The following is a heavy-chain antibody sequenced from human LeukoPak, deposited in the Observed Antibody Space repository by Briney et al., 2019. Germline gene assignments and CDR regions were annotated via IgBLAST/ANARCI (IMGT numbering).Heavy chain of an antibody. V-gene: IGHV1-69*04. D-gene: IGHD6-13*01. CDR3: ARARRSTSNFDY. Sequence: GSSVKVSCTASGGTFSSYAISWVRQAPGQGLEWMGRIIPILGIANYAQKFQGRVTITADKSTSTAYMELSSLRSEDTAVYYCARARRSTSNFDYWGQGTLVTVSS. J-gene: IGHJ4*02. CDR1: GGTFSSYA. CDR2: IIPILGIA.